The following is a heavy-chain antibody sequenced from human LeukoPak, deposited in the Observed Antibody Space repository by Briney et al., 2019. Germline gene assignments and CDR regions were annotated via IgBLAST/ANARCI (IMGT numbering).Heavy chain of an antibody. J-gene: IGHJ5*02. CDR1: GGSISSSSYY. V-gene: IGHV4-39*01. CDR2: IYYSGST. CDR3: ARLGCSSTSCYPGDNWFDP. D-gene: IGHD2-2*01. Sequence: SETLSLTCTVFGGSISSSSYYWGWIRQPTGKWLEWIGSIYYSGSTYYNPSLKSRVTISVDTSKNQFSLKLSSVTAADTAVYYCARLGCSSTSCYPGDNWFDPWGQGTLVTVSS.